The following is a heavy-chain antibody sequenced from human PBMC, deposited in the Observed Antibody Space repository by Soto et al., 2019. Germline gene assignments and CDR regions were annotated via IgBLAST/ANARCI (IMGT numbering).Heavy chain of an antibody. Sequence: SETLSLTCTVSGGSISSYYWSWIRQPPGKGLEWIGYIYYSGSTNYSPSLKSRVTISVDTSKNQFSLKLSSVTAADTAVYYCARRLAAAGTCWFDPWGQGTLVTVSS. CDR1: GGSISSYY. CDR3: ARRLAAAGTCWFDP. J-gene: IGHJ5*02. CDR2: IYYSGST. D-gene: IGHD6-13*01. V-gene: IGHV4-59*01.